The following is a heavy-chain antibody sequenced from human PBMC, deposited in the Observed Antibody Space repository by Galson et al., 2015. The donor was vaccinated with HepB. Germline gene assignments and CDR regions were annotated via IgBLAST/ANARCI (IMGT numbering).Heavy chain of an antibody. J-gene: IGHJ4*02. CDR3: AKSPEWYCSGGSCLTLDY. D-gene: IGHD2-15*01. V-gene: IGHV3-9*01. Sequence: SLRLSCAASGFTFDDYAMHWVRQAPGKGLEWVSGIRWNSVTIGYADSVKGRFTISRDNTKNSLYLQMNSLRTEDTALYYCAKSPEWYCSGGSCLTLDYWGQGTLFTASS. CDR2: IRWNSVTI. CDR1: GFTFDDYA.